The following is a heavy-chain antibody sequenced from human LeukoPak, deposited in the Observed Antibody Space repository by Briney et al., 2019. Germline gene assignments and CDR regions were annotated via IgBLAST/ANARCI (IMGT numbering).Heavy chain of an antibody. CDR1: GGSISSSSYY. Sequence: SETLSLTCTVSGGSISSSSYYWGWIRQPPGKGLEWIGSIYYSGSTYYNPSLKSRVTISVDTSKNQFSLKLSSVTAADTAVYYCASSPVGSRAFDIWGQGTMVTVSS. CDR3: ASSPVGSRAFDI. J-gene: IGHJ3*02. V-gene: IGHV4-39*07. CDR2: IYYSGST. D-gene: IGHD1-26*01.